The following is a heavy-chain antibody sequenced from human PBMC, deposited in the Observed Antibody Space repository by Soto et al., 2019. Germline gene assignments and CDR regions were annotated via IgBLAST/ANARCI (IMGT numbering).Heavy chain of an antibody. J-gene: IGHJ5*02. Sequence: GGSLRLSCTASGFTFGDYAMSWFRQAPGKGLEWVGFIRSKAYGGTTEYAASVKGRFTISRDDSKSIAYLQMNSLKTEDTAVYYCTRDAVGATYWFDPWGQGTLVTVSS. V-gene: IGHV3-49*03. CDR3: TRDAVGATYWFDP. CDR1: GFTFGDYA. CDR2: IRSKAYGGTT. D-gene: IGHD1-26*01.